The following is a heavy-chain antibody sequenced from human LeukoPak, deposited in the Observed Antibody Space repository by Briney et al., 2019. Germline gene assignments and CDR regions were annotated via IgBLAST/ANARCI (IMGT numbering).Heavy chain of an antibody. CDR1: GYTFTGYY. Sequence: ASVEVSCKASGYTFTGYYMHWVRQAPGQGLEWMGRINPNTGGTNYAQKFQGRVTMTRDTSISTAYMELRRLRSDDTAVYYCARDHLRGESTGGYHFDYWGQGTLVTVSS. CDR3: ARDHLRGESTGGYHFDY. J-gene: IGHJ4*02. V-gene: IGHV1-2*06. CDR2: INPNTGGT. D-gene: IGHD5-18*01.